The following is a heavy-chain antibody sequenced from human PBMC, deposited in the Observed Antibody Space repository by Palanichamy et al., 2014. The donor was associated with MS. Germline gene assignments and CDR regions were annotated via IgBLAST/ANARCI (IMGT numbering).Heavy chain of an antibody. CDR2: IYHSGST. D-gene: IGHD3-22*01. CDR1: GGSISSGGYS. Sequence: QLQLQESGSGLVKPSQTLSLTCAVSGGSISSGGYSWSWIRQPPGKGLEWIGYIYHSGSTYYNPSLKSRVTISVDRPKNQFSLKLSSVTAADTAVYYCARSRYYDSSGYPIFDYWGQGTLVTVSS. V-gene: IGHV4-30-2*01. J-gene: IGHJ4*02. CDR3: ARSRYYDSSGYPIFDY.